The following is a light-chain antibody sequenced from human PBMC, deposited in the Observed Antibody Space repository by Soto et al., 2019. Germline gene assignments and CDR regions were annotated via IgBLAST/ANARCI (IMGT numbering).Light chain of an antibody. J-gene: IGKJ5*01. CDR2: GAS. CDR1: QNIHTN. CDR3: QQYYNWTRT. Sequence: EIVMTQSPATLAVSPGERATLSCRAGQNIHTNLAWYQQKPGQAPRLLFYGASTGATGLPARSSGSGSGTEFNLTINSLPAEDCAVYYCQQYYNWTRTVGQGTRMEIK. V-gene: IGKV3-15*01.